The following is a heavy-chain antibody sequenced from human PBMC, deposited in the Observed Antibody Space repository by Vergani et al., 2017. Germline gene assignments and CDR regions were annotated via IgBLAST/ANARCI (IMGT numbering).Heavy chain of an antibody. CDR1: GGSISSYY. CDR2: IYYSGST. J-gene: IGHJ6*03. V-gene: IGHV4-59*01. CDR3: ARGLGYCSGGSCLIPILGYYYYMDV. Sequence: QVQLQESGPGLVKPSETLSLTCTVSGGSISSYYWSWIRQPPGKGLEWIGYIYYSGSTNYNPSLKSRVTISVDTSKNQFSLKLSSVTAADTAVYYCARGLGYCSGGSCLIPILGYYYYMDVWGKGPRSPSP. D-gene: IGHD2-15*01.